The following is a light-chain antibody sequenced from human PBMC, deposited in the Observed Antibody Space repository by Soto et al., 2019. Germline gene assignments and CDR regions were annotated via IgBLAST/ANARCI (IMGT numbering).Light chain of an antibody. Sequence: QAVVTQPPSASGTPGQRVTISCSGNRSNIGSNYVSWYQQVPGTAPKLLIYRNNQRPSGVPDRFSGSKSGTSASLAISGLRSDDEADYYCAAWDDSLTCVCGTGTKLTVL. V-gene: IGLV1-47*01. CDR1: RSNIGSNY. CDR2: RNN. J-gene: IGLJ1*01. CDR3: AAWDDSLTCV.